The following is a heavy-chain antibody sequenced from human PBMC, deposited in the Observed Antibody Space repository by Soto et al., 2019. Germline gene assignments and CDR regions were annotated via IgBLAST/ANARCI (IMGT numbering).Heavy chain of an antibody. CDR3: ARMATSGTLNWFDP. Sequence: QVQLVQSGAEVKEPGASVKVSCQASGYAFSNNDISWVRQSTGQGLEWMGWMNPNSGNGGYAQKFQGRVTMTGDTSTSTAYMELRSLASDDTAIYYCARMATSGTLNWFDPWGQGTLVTVSS. V-gene: IGHV1-8*01. CDR2: MNPNSGNG. CDR1: GYAFSNND. J-gene: IGHJ5*02.